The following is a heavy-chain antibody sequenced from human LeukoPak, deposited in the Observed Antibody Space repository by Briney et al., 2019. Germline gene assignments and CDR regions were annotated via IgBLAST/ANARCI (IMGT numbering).Heavy chain of an antibody. CDR3: VFYSSGWYTGFDY. Sequence: GASVKVSCKASGYTFTSYAMNWVRQAPGQGLEWMGWINTNTGNPTYAQGFTGRFVFSLDTSVSTAYLQISSLKASDTAMYYCVFYSSGWYTGFDYWGQGTLVTVSS. CDR2: INTNTGNP. V-gene: IGHV7-4-1*02. D-gene: IGHD6-19*01. J-gene: IGHJ4*02. CDR1: GYTFTSYA.